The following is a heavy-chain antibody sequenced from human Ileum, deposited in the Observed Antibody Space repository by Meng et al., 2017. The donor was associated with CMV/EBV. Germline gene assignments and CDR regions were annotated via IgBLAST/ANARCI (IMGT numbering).Heavy chain of an antibody. J-gene: IGHJ3*01. V-gene: IGHV3-7*01. CDR2: IKEDGSDK. D-gene: IGHD6-13*01. Sequence: GGSLRLSCVASGFTFSSYWMTWVRQAPGKGLEWVANIKEDGSDKYYLGSVRGRFTISRDNAKKSLYLQMNSLRVEDTAVYYCAEVQSHSTDWYGAFDVWGQGTMVTVSS. CDR1: GFTFSSYW. CDR3: AEVQSHSTDWYGAFDV.